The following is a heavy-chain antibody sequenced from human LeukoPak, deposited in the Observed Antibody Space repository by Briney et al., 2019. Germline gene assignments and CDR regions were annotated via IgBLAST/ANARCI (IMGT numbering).Heavy chain of an antibody. D-gene: IGHD7-27*01. CDR2: TSSDLNVK. V-gene: IGHV3-30*18. CDR3: AKDGGLWVSAHWGDS. J-gene: IGHJ4*02. Sequence: GGSLRLSCAASGFTFRNYVIHWVRQAPGKGLEWVAVTSSDLNVKLYADSVKGRFTISRDNSRSTLYLQMSSLRAEDTAVYYCAKDGGLWVSAHWGDSWGRGTLVTVSS. CDR1: GFTFRNYV.